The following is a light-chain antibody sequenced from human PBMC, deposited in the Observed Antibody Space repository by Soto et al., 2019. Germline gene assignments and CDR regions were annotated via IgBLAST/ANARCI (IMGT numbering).Light chain of an antibody. CDR2: DVS. Sequence: QSALTQPASVSGSPGQSITISCTGTNSDVGGYNYVSWYQQHPGKAPKLMIYDVSNRPSGVSNRFSGSKSVNTASLTISGLQAEDEADYYCSSYTSSSTYVFGSGTKLTVL. CDR1: NSDVGGYNY. J-gene: IGLJ1*01. CDR3: SSYTSSSTYV. V-gene: IGLV2-14*01.